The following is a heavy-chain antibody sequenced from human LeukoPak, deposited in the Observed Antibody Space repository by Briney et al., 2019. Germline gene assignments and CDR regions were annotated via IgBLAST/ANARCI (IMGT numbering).Heavy chain of an antibody. Sequence: ASVKVSCKASGYTFTGYHMHWVRQAPGQGLEWMGIINPSGGSTSYAQKFQGRVTMTRDTSTSTVYMELSSLRSEDTAVYYCARVAVAGIDYYGMDVWGQGTTVTVSS. CDR1: GYTFTGYH. J-gene: IGHJ6*02. CDR3: ARVAVAGIDYYGMDV. D-gene: IGHD6-19*01. CDR2: INPSGGST. V-gene: IGHV1-46*01.